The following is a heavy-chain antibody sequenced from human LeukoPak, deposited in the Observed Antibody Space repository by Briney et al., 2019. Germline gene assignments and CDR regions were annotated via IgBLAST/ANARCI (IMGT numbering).Heavy chain of an antibody. CDR1: AGSISSSSYY. Sequence: SETLSLTCTVSAGSISSSSYYWGWIRQPPGKGLEWIWILYYSGSTYYNPSLKSRVTISVDTSKNQFSLKLSSVTAADTAVYYCAREDFYYGLDVWGQGTTVTVSS. J-gene: IGHJ6*02. CDR3: AREDFYYGLDV. CDR2: LYYSGST. V-gene: IGHV4-39*07.